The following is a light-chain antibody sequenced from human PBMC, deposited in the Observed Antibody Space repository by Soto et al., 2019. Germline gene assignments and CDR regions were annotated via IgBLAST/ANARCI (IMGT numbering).Light chain of an antibody. Sequence: DIQMAQSPSTLSASVGDRVTITCRASQSISVWLAWYKQKAGKAPNLLIYKASRLESGVPSRFSGSGSETEFTLTISGLQPGDSATYYCQQYNSYSPTFGQGTKVDI. CDR2: KAS. V-gene: IGKV1-5*03. CDR3: QQYNSYSPT. CDR1: QSISVW. J-gene: IGKJ1*01.